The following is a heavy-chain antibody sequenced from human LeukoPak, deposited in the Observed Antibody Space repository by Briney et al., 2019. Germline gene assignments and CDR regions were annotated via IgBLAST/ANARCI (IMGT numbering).Heavy chain of an antibody. D-gene: IGHD3-22*01. J-gene: IGHJ4*02. V-gene: IGHV3-23*01. Sequence: GGSLRLSCAASGFTFSNYAVKWVRQAPGKGLEWVSAISDTGASTYYADSVKGRFTISRDNSKNTLYLQMNSLRAEDTAVYYCAKDLGSGVVVITSAIDYWGQGTLVTVSS. CDR1: GFTFSNYA. CDR2: ISDTGAST. CDR3: AKDLGSGVVVITSAIDY.